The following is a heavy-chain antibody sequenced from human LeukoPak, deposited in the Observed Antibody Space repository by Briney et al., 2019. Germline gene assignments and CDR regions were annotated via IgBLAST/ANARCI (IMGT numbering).Heavy chain of an antibody. CDR3: AKDNGRVGSYYFDY. J-gene: IGHJ4*02. Sequence: GGSLRLSCAAPGFTFDDYTMHRVRQAPGKGLEWVSLISWDGGSTYYADSVKGRFTISRDNSKNSLYLQMNSLRTEDTALYYCAKDNGRVGSYYFDYWGQGTLVTVSS. D-gene: IGHD3-10*01. CDR1: GFTFDDYT. V-gene: IGHV3-43*01. CDR2: ISWDGGST.